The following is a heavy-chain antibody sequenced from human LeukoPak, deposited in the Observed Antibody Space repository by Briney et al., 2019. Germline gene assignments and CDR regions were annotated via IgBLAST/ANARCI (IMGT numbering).Heavy chain of an antibody. J-gene: IGHJ3*02. Sequence: PSETLSLTCTVSGGSISSGSYYWSWIRQPAGKGLEWIGRTYTSGSTNYNPSLKSRVTISVDTSKNQFSLKLSSVTAADTAVYYCAREQYSSHRGNAFDIWGQGTMVTVSS. CDR3: AREQYSSHRGNAFDI. CDR2: TYTSGST. CDR1: GGSISSGSYY. V-gene: IGHV4-61*02. D-gene: IGHD6-6*01.